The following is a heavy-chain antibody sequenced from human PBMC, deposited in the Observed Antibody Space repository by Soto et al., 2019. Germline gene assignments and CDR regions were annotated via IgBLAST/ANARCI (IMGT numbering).Heavy chain of an antibody. Sequence: SETLSLTCTVSGGSVSSGVYYWTWIRQTPGKGLEWIGYIYYSGSTNYNPSLKSRVTISVDTSKNQFFLRLSSVTAADTAVYYCARGVGNSGYGWYFGYWGLGTLVTVSS. CDR1: GGSVSSGVYY. V-gene: IGHV4-61*08. CDR3: ARGVGNSGYGWYFGY. D-gene: IGHD5-12*01. CDR2: IYYSGST. J-gene: IGHJ4*02.